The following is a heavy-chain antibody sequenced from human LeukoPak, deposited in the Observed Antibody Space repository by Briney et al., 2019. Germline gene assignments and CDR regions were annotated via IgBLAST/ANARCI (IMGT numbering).Heavy chain of an antibody. CDR2: ISGSGGST. Sequence: HPGGSLRLSCAASGFTFSSYAMSWVRQAPGKGLEWVSAISGSGGSTYYADSVKGRFTISRDNSKNTLYLQMNSLRAEDTAVYYCAKGDGYNTYYFDYWGQGTLVTVSS. D-gene: IGHD5-24*01. CDR3: AKGDGYNTYYFDY. V-gene: IGHV3-23*01. CDR1: GFTFSSYA. J-gene: IGHJ4*02.